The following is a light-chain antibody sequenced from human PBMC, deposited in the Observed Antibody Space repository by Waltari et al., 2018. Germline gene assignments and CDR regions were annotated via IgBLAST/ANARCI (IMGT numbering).Light chain of an antibody. CDR3: SSYTSSTTVV. V-gene: IGLV2-14*03. Sequence: QSALTQPPSVSGSPGQSITISCPGTSSDVGNYNYVSWFQHHPGKAPQLIIYDVNKRPSGVANRFSGSKSANTAYLTISGLQAEDEADYYCSSYTSSTTVVFGGGTKLTVL. CDR2: DVN. CDR1: SSDVGNYNY. J-gene: IGLJ2*01.